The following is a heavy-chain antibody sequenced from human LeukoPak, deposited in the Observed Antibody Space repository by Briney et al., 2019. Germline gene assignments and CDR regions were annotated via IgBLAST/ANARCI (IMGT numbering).Heavy chain of an antibody. CDR2: IYSAGDT. Sequence: GGSPTLSCAASGFAVSNNYMSWVRQAPGKGLEWVSIIYSAGDTYYADSVKGRFTISRDNSNNTLNLQMNSLRAEDTAVYYCARGVTIIAVGDSWGQGTLVTVSS. V-gene: IGHV3-53*01. CDR1: GFAVSNNY. D-gene: IGHD6-19*01. CDR3: ARGVTIIAVGDS. J-gene: IGHJ4*02.